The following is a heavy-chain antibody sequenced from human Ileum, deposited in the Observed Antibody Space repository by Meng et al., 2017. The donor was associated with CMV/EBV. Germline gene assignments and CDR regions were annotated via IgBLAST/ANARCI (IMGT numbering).Heavy chain of an antibody. Sequence: SWAASGFTFSSYSMNWVRQAPGKGLEWVSSISSSSSYIYYADSVKGRFTISRDNAKNSLYLQMNSLRAEDTAVYYCARDLRYCSSTSCYDYYYYGMDVWGQGTTVTVSS. CDR3: ARDLRYCSSTSCYDYYYYGMDV. CDR1: GFTFSSYS. CDR2: ISSSSSYI. V-gene: IGHV3-21*01. J-gene: IGHJ6*02. D-gene: IGHD2-2*01.